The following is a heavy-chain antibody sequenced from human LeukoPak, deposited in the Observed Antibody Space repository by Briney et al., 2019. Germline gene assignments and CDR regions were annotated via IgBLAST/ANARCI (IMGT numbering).Heavy chain of an antibody. CDR2: IIPIFGTA. D-gene: IGHD3-9*01. V-gene: IGHV1-69*01. J-gene: IGHJ4*02. Sequence: SVKVSCKASGGTFSSYAISWVRQAPGQGLEWMGGIIPIFGTANYAQKFQGRVTITADESTSTAYMELSSLRSEDTAVYYCARSVRRRLTGSEFDYWGQGALVTVSS. CDR3: ARSVRRRLTGSEFDY. CDR1: GGTFSSYA.